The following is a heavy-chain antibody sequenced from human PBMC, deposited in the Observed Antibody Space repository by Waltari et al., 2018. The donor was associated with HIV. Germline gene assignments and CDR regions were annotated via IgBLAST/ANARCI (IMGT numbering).Heavy chain of an antibody. CDR1: GFTFSSYS. J-gene: IGHJ4*02. CDR2: ISSSSSYI. Sequence: EVQLVESGGGLVKPGGSLRLSCAASGFTFSSYSMNWVRQAPGKGLEWVSSISSSSSYIYYADSVKGRFTISRDNAKNSLYLQMNSLRAEDTAVYYCARGAPYGDYVGYWGQGTLVTVSS. D-gene: IGHD4-17*01. CDR3: ARGAPYGDYVGY. V-gene: IGHV3-21*01.